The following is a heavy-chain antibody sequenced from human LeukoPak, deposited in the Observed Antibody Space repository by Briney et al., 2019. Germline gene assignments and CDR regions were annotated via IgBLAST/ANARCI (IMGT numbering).Heavy chain of an antibody. CDR3: ARGAYHSYYMDV. Sequence: GGSVRLSCAASGFTFGSYSMNWVRQAPGKGLEWVSSISSSSSYIYYADSVKGRFTISRDNAKNTVYLQMNSLRAEDTAVYYCARGAYHSYYMDVWGKGTTVTVSS. J-gene: IGHJ6*03. V-gene: IGHV3-21*01. CDR1: GFTFGSYS. CDR2: ISSSSSYI.